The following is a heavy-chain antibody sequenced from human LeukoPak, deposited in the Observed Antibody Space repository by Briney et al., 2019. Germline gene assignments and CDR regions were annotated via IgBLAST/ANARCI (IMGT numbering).Heavy chain of an antibody. J-gene: IGHJ4*02. CDR1: GHTFTSYD. Sequence: GASVKVSCKASGHTFTSYDINWVRQATGQGLEWMGWMNPNSGNTGYAQKFQGRVTMTRNTSISTAYMELSSLRSEDTAVYYCARGYDSSGYYPLDYWGQGTLVTVSS. D-gene: IGHD3-22*01. V-gene: IGHV1-8*01. CDR3: ARGYDSSGYYPLDY. CDR2: MNPNSGNT.